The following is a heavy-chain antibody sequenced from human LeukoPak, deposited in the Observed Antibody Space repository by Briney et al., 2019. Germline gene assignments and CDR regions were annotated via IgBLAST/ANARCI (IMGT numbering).Heavy chain of an antibody. CDR2: INHTGGT. V-gene: IGHV4-34*01. Sequence: PSETLSLTCAVYGGSFSYFYWSWVRQPPGKGLEWIGEINHTGGTNYNPSLKSRVTISVDTSKNQFSLKLSSVTAADTAVYYCARGRRTIFGVVIGFDFDYWGQGTLVTVSS. D-gene: IGHD3-3*01. CDR3: ARGRRTIFGVVIGFDFDY. CDR1: GGSFSYFY. J-gene: IGHJ4*02.